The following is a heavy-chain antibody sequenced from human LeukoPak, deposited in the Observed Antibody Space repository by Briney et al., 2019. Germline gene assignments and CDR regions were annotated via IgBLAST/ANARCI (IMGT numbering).Heavy chain of an antibody. CDR1: GASISSYY. CDR3: ARRRYDFWSGYYFSS. V-gene: IGHV4-59*12. D-gene: IGHD3-3*01. Sequence: SETLSLTCTVSGASISSYYWSWIRQPPGKGLEWIGDIYYSGSIRYNPSLKSRVTISVDTSKNQFSLKLSSVTAADTAVYYCARRRYDFWSGYYFSSGGQGTLVTVSS. CDR2: IYYSGSI. J-gene: IGHJ4*02.